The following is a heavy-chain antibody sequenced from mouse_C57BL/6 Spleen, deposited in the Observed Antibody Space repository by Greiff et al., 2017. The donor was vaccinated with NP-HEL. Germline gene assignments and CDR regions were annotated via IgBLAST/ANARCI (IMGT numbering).Heavy chain of an antibody. J-gene: IGHJ2*01. D-gene: IGHD1-1*01. CDR1: GYTFTSYW. CDR2: IYPGSGST. Sequence: QVQLQQSGAELVKPGASVKMSCKASGYTFTSYWITWVKQRPGQGLEWIGDIYPGSGSTNYNEKFKSKATLTVDTSSSTAYMQLSSLTSEDSAVYYCAIFITTVVATSYFDYWGQGTTLTVSS. V-gene: IGHV1-55*01. CDR3: AIFITTVVATSYFDY.